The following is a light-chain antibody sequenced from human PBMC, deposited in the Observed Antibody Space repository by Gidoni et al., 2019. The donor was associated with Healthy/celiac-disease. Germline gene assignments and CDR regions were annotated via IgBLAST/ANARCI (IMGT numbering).Light chain of an antibody. V-gene: IGLV2-14*03. CDR2: DVS. CDR3: SSYTSSSTLVV. J-gene: IGLJ2*01. Sequence: SALTHPASVSGSPGRSITISCTGASSDVGGYNYVSWYQHHPGKAPKLMIYDVSDRPSGVSNRFSGSKSGKTASLTISGLQAEDEADYYCSSYTSSSTLVVFGGGTKLTVL. CDR1: SSDVGGYNY.